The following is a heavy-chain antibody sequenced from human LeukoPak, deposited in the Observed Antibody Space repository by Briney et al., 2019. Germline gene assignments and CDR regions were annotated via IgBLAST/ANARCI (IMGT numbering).Heavy chain of an antibody. CDR3: AAGRGADFDY. CDR2: IDPSDAYT. V-gene: IGHV5-10-1*01. Sequence: GEPLNISCKGSGYTFTSYRVSGVRHMPGKGLGWMGRIDPSDAYTNSSPSFQGHVTISADKSISTAYLQWSSLKASDTAMYYCAAGRGADFDYWSQGTLVTVSS. CDR1: GYTFTSYR. J-gene: IGHJ4*02.